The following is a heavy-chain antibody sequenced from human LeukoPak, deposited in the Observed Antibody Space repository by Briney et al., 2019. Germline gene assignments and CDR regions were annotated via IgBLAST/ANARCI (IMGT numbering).Heavy chain of an antibody. D-gene: IGHD1-1*01. CDR2: IHYSGST. J-gene: IGHJ4*02. CDR1: GGSISSSSYY. V-gene: IGHV4-39*01. CDR3: ARRQRGSWSYFDY. Sequence: SETLSLXCTVSGGSISSSSYYWVWIRQPPEKGLEWIGSIHYSGSTYDNPSLKSRVTISVDTSKNQFSLKLSSVTAADTAVYYCARRQRGSWSYFDYWGQGTLVTVSS.